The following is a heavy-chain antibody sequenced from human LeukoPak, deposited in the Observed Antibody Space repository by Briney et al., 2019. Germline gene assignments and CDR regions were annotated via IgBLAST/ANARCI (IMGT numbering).Heavy chain of an antibody. CDR3: ARTYYDSGSLIEN. J-gene: IGHJ4*02. CDR1: GFTFSRHW. CDR2: TKQDGSEK. Sequence: GGSLRLSCAASGFTFSRHWMSWVRQAPGKGLEWVANTKQDGSEKYYVDSVKGRFTISRDNAKNSLYLQMNSLRAEDTAVYYCARTYYDSGSLIENWGQETLVTVSS. V-gene: IGHV3-7*01. D-gene: IGHD3-10*01.